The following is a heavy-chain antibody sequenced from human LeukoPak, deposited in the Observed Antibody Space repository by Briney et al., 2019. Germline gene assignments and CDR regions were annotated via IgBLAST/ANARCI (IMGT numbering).Heavy chain of an antibody. CDR1: GGSISSGGSISSS. J-gene: IGHJ5*01. Sequence: SETLTLTCSVSGGSISSGGSISSSWGWIRQPPGKRLEWIGTLHSSGTTYYNPSLNGRVTISVDTSKNHFSLNLRSVTAADTAVYYCARLPTGFPNWFHSWGQGTLVTVS. CDR3: ARLPTGFPNWFHS. CDR2: LHSSGTT. D-gene: IGHD2-8*02. V-gene: IGHV4-39*02.